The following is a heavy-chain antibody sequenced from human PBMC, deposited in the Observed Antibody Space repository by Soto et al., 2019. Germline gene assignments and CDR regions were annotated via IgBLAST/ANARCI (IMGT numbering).Heavy chain of an antibody. J-gene: IGHJ6*02. CDR2: IIPIFGTA. CDR1: GGTFSSYA. CDR3: ASSGLRGCYDDYYYYYGMDV. D-gene: IGHD5-12*01. V-gene: IGHV1-69*13. Sequence: SVKVSCKASGGTFSSYAISWVRQAPGQGLEWMGGIIPIFGTANYAQKFQGRVTITADESTSTAYMELSSLRSEDTVVYYCASSGLRGCYDDYYYYYGMDVWGQGTTVTVSS.